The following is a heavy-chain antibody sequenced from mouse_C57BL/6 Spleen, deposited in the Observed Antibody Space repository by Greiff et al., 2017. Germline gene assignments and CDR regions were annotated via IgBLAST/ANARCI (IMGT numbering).Heavy chain of an antibody. V-gene: IGHV1-7*01. CDR1: GYTFTSYW. CDR3: AKGNYGSRAWFAY. CDR2: INPSSGYT. D-gene: IGHD1-1*01. J-gene: IGHJ3*01. Sequence: VQLQQSGAELAKPGASVKLSCKASGYTFTSYWMHWVKQRPGQGLEWIGYINPSSGYTKYNQKFKDKATLTADKSSSTAYMQLSSLTYEDSAVYYCAKGNYGSRAWFAYWGQGTLVTVSA.